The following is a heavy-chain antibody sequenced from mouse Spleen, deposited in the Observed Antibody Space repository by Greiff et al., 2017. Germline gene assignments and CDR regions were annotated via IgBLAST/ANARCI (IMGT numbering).Heavy chain of an antibody. CDR3: ARKPDPYDYTFAY. Sequence: QVQLQQSGAELVRPGSSVKLSCKASGYTFTSYWMDWVKQRPGQGLEWIGNIYPSDSETHYNQKFKDKATLTVDKSSSTAYMQLSSLTSEDSAVYYCARKPDPYDYTFAYWGQGTLVTVSA. V-gene: IGHV1-61*01. J-gene: IGHJ3*01. D-gene: IGHD2-4*01. CDR2: IYPSDSET. CDR1: GYTFTSYW.